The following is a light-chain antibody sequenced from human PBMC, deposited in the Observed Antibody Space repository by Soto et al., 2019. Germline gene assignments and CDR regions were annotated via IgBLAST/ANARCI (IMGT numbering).Light chain of an antibody. CDR1: STDSGGYSS. CDR3: CSYAGSYIL. V-gene: IGLV2-11*01. CDR2: DVN. J-gene: IGLJ2*01. Sequence: QSALTQPRSVSGSPGQSVTISCTGISTDSGGYSSVSWYQQHPGKPPKLILYDVNKGPSGVPDRVSGSRSGNTASLTISGLQTEDEADYYCCSYAGSYILFGGGTKLTVL.